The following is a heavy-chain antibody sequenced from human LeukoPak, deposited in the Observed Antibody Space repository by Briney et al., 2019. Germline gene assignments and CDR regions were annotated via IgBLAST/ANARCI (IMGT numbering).Heavy chain of an antibody. Sequence: GGSLRLSCAASGLTFSSYGMHWVRQAPGKGLEYVSGISSDGGSTYYANSVKGRFTISRDNSKNTLYLQMGSLRAEDMAVYYCVRAPMIRGVTPGDYWGQGTLVTVSS. CDR2: ISSDGGST. D-gene: IGHD3-10*01. V-gene: IGHV3-64*01. CDR3: VRAPMIRGVTPGDY. J-gene: IGHJ4*02. CDR1: GLTFSSYG.